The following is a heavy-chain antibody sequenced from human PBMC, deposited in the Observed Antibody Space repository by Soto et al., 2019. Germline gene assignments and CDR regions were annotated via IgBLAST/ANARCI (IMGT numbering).Heavy chain of an antibody. CDR1: GFTFSIYA. Sequence: PGGSLRLSCSASGFTFSIYAMHWVRQAPGKGLEYVSAVSTNGGTSYYADSVKGRFPISRDNSRNTLYLQMNSLGPEDTAVYYCVKDRAPRDGYKTQPGSWGLGTLVTSPQ. CDR2: VSTNGGTS. CDR3: VKDRAPRDGYKTQPGS. D-gene: IGHD5-12*01. J-gene: IGHJ5*02. V-gene: IGHV3-64D*06.